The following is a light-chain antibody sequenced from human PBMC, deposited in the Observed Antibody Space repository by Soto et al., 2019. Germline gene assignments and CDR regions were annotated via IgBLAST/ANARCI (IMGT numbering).Light chain of an antibody. V-gene: IGKV3-15*01. CDR1: QSVSIL. CDR3: QQYNTWPPIT. J-gene: IGKJ5*01. CDR2: DTS. Sequence: ETVMTQSPATLSVSPGERATLSCSASQSVSILLAWYQQKLGQAPRLLIYDTSTRATGIPARFSGSGSGTEFTLTISSLQSEDFAVYYCQQYNTWPPITFGQGTRLEI.